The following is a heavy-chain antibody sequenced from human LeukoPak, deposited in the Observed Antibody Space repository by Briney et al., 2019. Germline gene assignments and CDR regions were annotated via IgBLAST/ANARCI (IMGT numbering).Heavy chain of an antibody. CDR3: ARRKVRGGLDY. V-gene: IGHV5-51*01. J-gene: IGHJ4*02. Sequence: GEALKISCKGSGYSSTSYWIGWVRAMPGGGLGWMWIIYPGDSDTRYSPSFQGQVTTSADKSISTAYLQWSSLKASNTAMYYCARRKVRGGLDYWGQGTLVTVSS. D-gene: IGHD3-10*01. CDR1: GYSSTSYW. CDR2: IYPGDSDT.